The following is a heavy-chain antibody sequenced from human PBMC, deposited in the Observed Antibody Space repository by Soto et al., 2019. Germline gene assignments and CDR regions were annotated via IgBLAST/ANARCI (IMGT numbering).Heavy chain of an antibody. D-gene: IGHD3-9*01. CDR2: IYWDDDK. CDR1: GFSLSTTGVG. Sequence: SGPTLVNPTQTLTLTCTFSGFSLSTTGVGVGWIRLSPGKALEWLALIYWDDDKRYSPSLKSRLTIAKDTSKNQVVLTMTNMDPVDTATYYCAHMRYYDILTNYQRAFDYWGPGTLVTVSS. V-gene: IGHV2-5*02. CDR3: AHMRYYDILTNYQRAFDY. J-gene: IGHJ4*02.